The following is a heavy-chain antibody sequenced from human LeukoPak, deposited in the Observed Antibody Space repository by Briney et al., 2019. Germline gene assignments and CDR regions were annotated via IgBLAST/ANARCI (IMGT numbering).Heavy chain of an antibody. Sequence: GGSLRLSCAASGFTFSSYWMSWVRQAPGKGLEWVANIKQDGSEKYYVDSVKGRFTISRDNAKNSLYLQMNTLRAEDTAVYYCARDKDAYYDFWSGYAYYFDYWGQGTLVTVSS. J-gene: IGHJ4*02. V-gene: IGHV3-7*01. CDR3: ARDKDAYYDFWSGYAYYFDY. CDR1: GFTFSSYW. CDR2: IKQDGSEK. D-gene: IGHD3-3*01.